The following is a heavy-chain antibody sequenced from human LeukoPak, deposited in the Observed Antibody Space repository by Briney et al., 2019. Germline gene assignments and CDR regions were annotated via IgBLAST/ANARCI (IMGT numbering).Heavy chain of an antibody. D-gene: IGHD6-19*01. V-gene: IGHV4-4*02. CDR2: IYLSGDT. CDR3: ARGKAVAGTFSWFDP. J-gene: IGHJ5*02. CDR1: GDSISNSHW. Sequence: SETLSLTCAVSGDSISNSHWWSWVRQPPGKGLEWIGVIYLSGDTEYNPSLKSRVTISIDKSKNQFSLKLTYVTAADTAVYYCARGKAVAGTFSWFDPWGQGTLVTVSS.